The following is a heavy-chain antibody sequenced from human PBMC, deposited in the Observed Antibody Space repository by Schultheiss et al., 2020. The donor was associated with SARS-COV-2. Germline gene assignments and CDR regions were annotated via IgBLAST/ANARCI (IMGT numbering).Heavy chain of an antibody. V-gene: IGHV3-23*01. J-gene: IGHJ4*02. CDR1: GFPFSTYT. CDR2: ISASGV. Sequence: GGSLRLSCAASGFPFSTYTMSWVRQAPGKGLEWVSTISASGVYYPDAVKGRFTISRDNSKNALYLQMSSLRAEDTAIYYCARRAVAGAGTRYFTYWGQGTLVTVSS. CDR3: ARRAVAGAGTRYFTY. D-gene: IGHD6-13*01.